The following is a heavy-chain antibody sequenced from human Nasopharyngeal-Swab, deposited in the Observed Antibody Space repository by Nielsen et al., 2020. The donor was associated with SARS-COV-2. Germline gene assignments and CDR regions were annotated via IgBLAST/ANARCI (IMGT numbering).Heavy chain of an antibody. CDR1: GGTFSSYA. CDR2: IIPIFGTA. Sequence: SVKVSCKASGGTFSSYAISWVRQAPGQGLEWMGGIIPIFGTANYAQKFQGRVTITADESTSTAYMELSSVRSEDTAVYYCANTAMVISWFDPWGQGTLVTVSS. D-gene: IGHD5-18*01. V-gene: IGHV1-69*13. J-gene: IGHJ5*02. CDR3: ANTAMVISWFDP.